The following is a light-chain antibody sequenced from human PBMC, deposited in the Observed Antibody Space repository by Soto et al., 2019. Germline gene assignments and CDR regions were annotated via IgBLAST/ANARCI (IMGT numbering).Light chain of an antibody. Sequence: EIVLTQSPGTLSLSPGESATLSCRASQSVSSFLAWYQQKPGQSPRLLIYDASNRATGIPSRFSGSGSGTVFTLTISSLQPEVFAVYYCQARSNWPSFGPGTKVDI. CDR1: QSVSSF. CDR3: QARSNWPS. CDR2: DAS. J-gene: IGKJ3*01. V-gene: IGKV3-11*01.